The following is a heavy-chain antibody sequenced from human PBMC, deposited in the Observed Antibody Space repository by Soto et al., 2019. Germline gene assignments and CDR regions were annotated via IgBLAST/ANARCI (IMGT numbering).Heavy chain of an antibody. V-gene: IGHV1-2*04. CDR1: GYTFTGYY. Sequence: QVQLVQSGAEVKKPGASVKVSCKASGYTFTGYYMHWMRQAPGQGLEWMGWINPNSGGTNYAQKFQGWVTMTRDTSISTAYMELSRLRSDDTAVYYCARATTSGDPCYFDYWGQGTLVTVSS. D-gene: IGHD4-17*01. J-gene: IGHJ4*02. CDR2: INPNSGGT. CDR3: ARATTSGDPCYFDY.